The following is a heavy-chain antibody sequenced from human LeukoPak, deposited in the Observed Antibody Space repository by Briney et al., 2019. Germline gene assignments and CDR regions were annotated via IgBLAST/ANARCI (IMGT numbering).Heavy chain of an antibody. D-gene: IGHD1-26*01. CDR2: ISGSGGST. V-gene: IGHV3-23*01. CDR3: AKCPSSGSYRRGDY. CDR1: GFTFSSYA. Sequence: GGPLRLSCAASGFTFSSYAMSWVRQAPGKGLEWVSAISGSGGSTYYADSVKGRFTISRDNSKNTLYLQMNSLRAEDTAVYYCAKCPSSGSYRRGDYWGQGTLVTVSS. J-gene: IGHJ4*02.